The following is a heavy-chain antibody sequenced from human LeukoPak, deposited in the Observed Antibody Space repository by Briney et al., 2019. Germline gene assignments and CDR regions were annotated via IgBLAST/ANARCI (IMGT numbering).Heavy chain of an antibody. CDR2: ISTSGNTI. V-gene: IGHV3-48*01. CDR3: AKPGIAAAGFFDY. J-gene: IGHJ4*02. CDR1: GFTFSSYN. D-gene: IGHD6-13*01. Sequence: GGSLRLSCAASGFTFSSYNMNWVRQAPGKGLEWVSFISTSGNTIYYVGSVKGRFTISRDNAKNSLYLQMNSLRAEDTAVYYCAKPGIAAAGFFDYWGQGTLVTVS.